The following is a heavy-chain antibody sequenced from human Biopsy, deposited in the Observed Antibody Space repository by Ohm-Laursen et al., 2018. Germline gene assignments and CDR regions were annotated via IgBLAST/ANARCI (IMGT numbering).Heavy chain of an antibody. D-gene: IGHD3-10*01. CDR2: VTDSGRSK. CDR1: GFTFSGYA. J-gene: IGHJ5*02. Sequence: SLRLSCAASGFTFSGYAMSWVRQGPEKGLEWVSVVTDSGRSKYYTDSVKGRFSISRDNSKNTFYLQMNSLRVEDTAVYYCAKGRSGGTGHGNWFDPWGQGTLVIVSS. CDR3: AKGRSGGTGHGNWFDP. V-gene: IGHV3-23*01.